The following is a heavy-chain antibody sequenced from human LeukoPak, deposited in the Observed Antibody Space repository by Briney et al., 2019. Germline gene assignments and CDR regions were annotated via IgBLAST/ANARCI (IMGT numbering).Heavy chain of an antibody. V-gene: IGHV3-66*01. Sequence: GGSLRLSCAASGFTVSSNYMSWVRQAPGKGLEWVSVIYSGGNTYYADSVKGRFTISRDNSQNTLYLQMNSLRVENTAIYYCAKASSETNFDYWGQGTLVTVSS. J-gene: IGHJ4*02. CDR1: GFTVSSNY. CDR3: AKASSETNFDY. D-gene: IGHD2-2*01. CDR2: IYSGGNT.